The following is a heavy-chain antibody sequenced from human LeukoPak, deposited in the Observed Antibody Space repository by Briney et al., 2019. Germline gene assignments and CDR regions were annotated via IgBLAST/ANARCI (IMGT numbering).Heavy chain of an antibody. CDR2: IYHSGST. CDR3: ARRGYYDSSGYYDY. D-gene: IGHD3-22*01. V-gene: IGHV4-30-2*01. CDR1: GGSISSGGYY. Sequence: PSETLSLTCTVSGGSISSGGYYWSWIRQPPGKGLEWIGYIYHSGSTYYNPSLKSRVTISVDRSKNQFSLKLSSVTAADTAVYYCARRGYYDSSGYYDYWGQGTLVTVSS. J-gene: IGHJ4*02.